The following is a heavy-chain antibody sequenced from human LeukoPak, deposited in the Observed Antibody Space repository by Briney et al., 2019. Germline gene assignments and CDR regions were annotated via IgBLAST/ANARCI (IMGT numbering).Heavy chain of an antibody. CDR1: GYAFTNYD. CDR2: MNPNSGNT. Sequence: GGSVKVSCKTSGYAFTNYDINWVRQATGQGLEWMGWMNPNSGNTGYAQKFQGRVTITRNTSISTAYMELSSLRSEDTALYYCARGRATVTTHWFDPWGQGTLVTVSS. J-gene: IGHJ5*02. D-gene: IGHD4-11*01. V-gene: IGHV1-8*03. CDR3: ARGRATVTTHWFDP.